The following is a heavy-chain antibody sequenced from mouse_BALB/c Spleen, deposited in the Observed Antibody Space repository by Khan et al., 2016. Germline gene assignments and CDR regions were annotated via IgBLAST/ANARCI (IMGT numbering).Heavy chain of an antibody. J-gene: IGHJ2*01. Sequence: EVELVESGGGLVQPGGSLKLSCAAAGFTFSTYGMSWVRQTPDKRLELVATINSNGGSTYYPDSVKGRFTISRDNAKNTLYLQMSSLKSEDTAIAYCARENYRYYFDYWGQGTTLTASS. CDR3: ARENYRYYFDY. CDR2: INSNGGST. CDR1: GFTFSTYG. D-gene: IGHD2-14*01. V-gene: IGHV5-6-3*01.